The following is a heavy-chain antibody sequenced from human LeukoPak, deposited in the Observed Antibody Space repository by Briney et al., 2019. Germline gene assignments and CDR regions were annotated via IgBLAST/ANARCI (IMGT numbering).Heavy chain of an antibody. V-gene: IGHV1-18*01. Sequence: GASVKVSCKASGYTFTSYGISWVRQAPGQGLEWMGWISAYNGNTNYAQKLQGRVTMTTDTSTSTAYMDLRSLRSDDTAVYYCARDPGAYYYYYYMDVWGKGTTVTVSS. CDR1: GYTFTSYG. CDR2: ISAYNGNT. J-gene: IGHJ6*03. CDR3: ARDPGAYYYYYYMDV.